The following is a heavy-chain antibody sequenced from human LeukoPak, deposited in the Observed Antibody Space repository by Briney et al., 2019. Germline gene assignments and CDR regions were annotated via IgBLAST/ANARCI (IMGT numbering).Heavy chain of an antibody. Sequence: ASVKVSCKVSGYTLTELSMHWVRQAPGKGLEWMGGFDPEDGETIYAQKFQGRVTVTRDTSTTTVYIELSSLRSEDTAVYYCARKTYGYPYDYWGQGTLVTVSS. D-gene: IGHD5-18*01. CDR3: ARKTYGYPYDY. J-gene: IGHJ4*02. V-gene: IGHV1-24*01. CDR1: GYTLTELS. CDR2: FDPEDGET.